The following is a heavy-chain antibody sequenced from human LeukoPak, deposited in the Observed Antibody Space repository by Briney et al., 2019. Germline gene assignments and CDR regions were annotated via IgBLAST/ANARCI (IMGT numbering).Heavy chain of an antibody. CDR3: ARSLPPKYYYDSSGYYPPYYFDY. V-gene: IGHV5-51*01. D-gene: IGHD3-22*01. CDR1: GYSFTSYW. J-gene: IGHJ4*02. Sequence: GESLKISCKGSGYSFTSYWIGWVRQMPGKGLEWMGIIYPGDSDTRYSPSFQGQVTLSADKSISTAYLQWSSLKASDTAMYYCARSLPPKYYYDSSGYYPPYYFDYWGQGTLVTVSS. CDR2: IYPGDSDT.